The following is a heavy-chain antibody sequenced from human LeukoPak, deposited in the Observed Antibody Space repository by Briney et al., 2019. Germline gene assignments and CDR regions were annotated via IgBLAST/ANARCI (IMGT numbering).Heavy chain of an antibody. J-gene: IGHJ6*02. V-gene: IGHV3-7*02. CDR1: EFTFSSYW. Sequence: PGGSLRLSCAASEFTFSSYWMSWVRQAPGKGLEWVANIKQDGSEKYYVDSVKGRFTISRDNAKNSLYLQMNSLRAEDTALYYCARGQPPSYYDMDVWGQGTTVTVSS. CDR2: IKQDGSEK. D-gene: IGHD6-13*01. CDR3: ARGQPPSYYDMDV.